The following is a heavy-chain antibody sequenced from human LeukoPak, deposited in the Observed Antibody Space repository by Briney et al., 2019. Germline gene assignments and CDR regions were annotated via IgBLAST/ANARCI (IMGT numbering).Heavy chain of an antibody. CDR2: INTNTGNP. CDR1: GYTFTSYA. J-gene: IGHJ4*02. V-gene: IGHV7-4-1*02. CDR3: ARERYDTMVRGVIYFDY. D-gene: IGHD3-10*01. Sequence: ASVKVSCKASGYTFTSYAMNWVRQAPGQGLEWMGWINTNTGNPTYAQGFTGRFVFSLDTSVSTAYLQISSLKAEDTAVYYCARERYDTMVRGVIYFDYWGQGTLVTVSS.